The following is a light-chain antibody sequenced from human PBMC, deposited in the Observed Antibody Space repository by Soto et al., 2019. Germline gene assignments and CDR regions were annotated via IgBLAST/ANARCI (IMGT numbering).Light chain of an antibody. CDR1: QSVSNNY. J-gene: IGKJ4*01. CDR3: LQHNSYPLT. Sequence: EIVLTQSPGTLSLSPGERATLSCRASQSVSNNYLAWYQQKPGQPPRLLISGTSNRATGIPARFSGSGSGTEFTLTISSLQPEDFATYYCLQHNSYPLTFGGGTKVDIK. CDR2: GTS. V-gene: IGKV3-20*01.